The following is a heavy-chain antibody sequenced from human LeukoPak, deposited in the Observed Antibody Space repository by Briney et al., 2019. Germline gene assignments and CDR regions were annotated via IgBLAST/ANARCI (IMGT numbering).Heavy chain of an antibody. D-gene: IGHD2-2*01. CDR3: ARPNQLQRGFFDY. V-gene: IGHV3-66*04. CDR1: GFTVSSNY. Sequence: GGSLRLSCAASGFTVSSNYMSWVRQAPGKGLEWVSVIYSGGSTYYADSVKGRFIISRDNYKNTLYLQMNSLRAEDTAVYYCARPNQLQRGFFDYWGQGTLVTVSS. CDR2: IYSGGST. J-gene: IGHJ4*02.